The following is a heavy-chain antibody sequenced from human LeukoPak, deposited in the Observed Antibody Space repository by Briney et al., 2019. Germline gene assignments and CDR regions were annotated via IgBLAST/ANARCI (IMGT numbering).Heavy chain of an antibody. CDR2: ISGSGGST. CDR1: GFTFSSNA. CDR3: AKCGRMVYADFDY. Sequence: GGSLRLSCAASGFTFSSNAMHWVRQAPGKGLEWVSAISGSGGSTYYADSVKGRFTISRDNSKNTLYLQMNSLRAEDTAVYYCAKCGRMVYADFDYWGQGTLVTVSS. V-gene: IGHV3-23*01. D-gene: IGHD2-8*01. J-gene: IGHJ4*02.